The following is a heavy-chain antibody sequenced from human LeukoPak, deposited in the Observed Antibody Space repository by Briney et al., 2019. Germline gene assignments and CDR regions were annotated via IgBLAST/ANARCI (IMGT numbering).Heavy chain of an antibody. J-gene: IGHJ5*02. D-gene: IGHD5-24*01. Sequence: GGSLRLSCAASGFTFSSYSMNWVRQAPGKGLEWVSYISSSSSSIFYADSVKGRFTISRDNAKNSLYLQMRSLRAEDTAVYYCARDNSVRDEAWWFNPWGQGTLVTVSS. CDR1: GFTFSSYS. CDR3: ARDNSVRDEAWWFNP. CDR2: ISSSSSSI. V-gene: IGHV3-48*01.